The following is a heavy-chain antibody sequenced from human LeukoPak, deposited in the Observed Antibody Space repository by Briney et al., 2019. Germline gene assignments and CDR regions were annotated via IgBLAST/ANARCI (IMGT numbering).Heavy chain of an antibody. CDR2: ISDSGST. Sequence: PSGILSLTCTVSGGSISSSSYYWGWIRQPPGKGLEWFGSISDSGSTYYYPSLKSRVTISVDTSKNQFSLNLSSVTAADTAVYYCASSYCSGGSCYGTFDIWGQGTMVTVSS. V-gene: IGHV4-39*01. D-gene: IGHD2-15*01. J-gene: IGHJ3*02. CDR1: GGSISSSSYY. CDR3: ASSYCSGGSCYGTFDI.